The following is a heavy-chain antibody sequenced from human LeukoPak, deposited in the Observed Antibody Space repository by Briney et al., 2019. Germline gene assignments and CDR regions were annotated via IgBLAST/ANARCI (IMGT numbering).Heavy chain of an antibody. CDR2: ISWNSGNI. CDR3: AKGRSGYYYGLGPLDY. J-gene: IGHJ4*02. D-gene: IGHD3-10*01. CDR1: GFTFVDYA. V-gene: IGHV3-9*03. Sequence: GGSLRLSCAGSGFTFVDYAMHWVRQAPGKGLEGVSGISWNSGNIGYADSVKGRFIVSRDNAKNSLYLQMNSLSDEDMALYYCAKGRSGYYYGLGPLDYWGQGTLVTVSS.